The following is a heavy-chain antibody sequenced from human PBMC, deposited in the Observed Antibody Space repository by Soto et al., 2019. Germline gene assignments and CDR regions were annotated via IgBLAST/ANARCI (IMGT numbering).Heavy chain of an antibody. CDR3: ARESILGRGVYYYYYGMDV. V-gene: IGHV1-69*13. D-gene: IGHD3-9*01. J-gene: IGHJ6*02. CDR2: IIPIFGTA. Sequence: SVKVSCKASGGTFSSYAISWVRQAPGQGLEWMGGIIPIFGTANYAQKFQGRVTITADESTSTAYMDLSSLRSEDTAVYYCARESILGRGVYYYYYGMDVWGQGTTVTVSS. CDR1: GGTFSSYA.